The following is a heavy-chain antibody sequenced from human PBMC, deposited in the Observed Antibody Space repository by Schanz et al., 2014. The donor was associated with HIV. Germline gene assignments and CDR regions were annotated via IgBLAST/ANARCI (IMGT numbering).Heavy chain of an antibody. CDR2: ISYDGNSK. D-gene: IGHD5-12*01. V-gene: IGHV3-30*18. Sequence: QVQLVESGGGRVQPGRFLRLSCVASGFTFSSYGMHWVRQAPGKGLEWVAIISYDGNSKYYADSVRGRFTISRDDSKNKVFLQMNSLRPEDTAVYYCAKDDREVATAPDAFDLWGQGTMVTVSS. J-gene: IGHJ3*01. CDR3: AKDDREVATAPDAFDL. CDR1: GFTFSSYG.